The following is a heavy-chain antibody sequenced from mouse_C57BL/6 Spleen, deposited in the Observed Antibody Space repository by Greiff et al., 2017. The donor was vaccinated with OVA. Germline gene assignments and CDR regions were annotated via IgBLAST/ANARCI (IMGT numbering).Heavy chain of an antibody. CDR2: ISDGGSYT. D-gene: IGHD1-1*01. CDR3: AREGYYYGPWFAY. Sequence: QVVESGGGLVKPGGSLKLSCAASGFTFSSYAMSWVRQTPEKRLEWVATISDGGSYTYYPDNVKGRFTISRDNAKNNLYLQMSHLKSEDTAMYYCAREGYYYGPWFAYWGQGTLVTVSA. V-gene: IGHV5-4*01. J-gene: IGHJ3*01. CDR1: GFTFSSYA.